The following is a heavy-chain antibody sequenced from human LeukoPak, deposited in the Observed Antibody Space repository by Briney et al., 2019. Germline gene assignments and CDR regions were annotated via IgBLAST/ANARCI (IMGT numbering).Heavy chain of an antibody. CDR2: ISSSTNYI. Sequence: PGGSLRLSCAASGFTFSSYNINWVRQAPGKGLEWVSSISSSTNYIYYADSMKGRFTISRDNAKNSLYLQMNSLRAEDTAVYYCARLITAPFYFDSWGQGTLVTVSS. D-gene: IGHD6-13*01. V-gene: IGHV3-21*01. J-gene: IGHJ4*02. CDR1: GFTFSSYN. CDR3: ARLITAPFYFDS.